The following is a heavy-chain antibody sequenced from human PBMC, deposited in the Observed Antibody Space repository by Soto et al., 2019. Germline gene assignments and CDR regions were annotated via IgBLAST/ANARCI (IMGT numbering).Heavy chain of an antibody. CDR2: IYWDDDE. CDR1: GFSLATPGVA. V-gene: IGHV2-5*02. D-gene: IGHD3-3*02. CDR3: AHFIGISSWFDP. J-gene: IGHJ5*02. Sequence: QVTVKESGPTLVKPSQTLTLTCKFSGFSLATPGVAVGWLRQTPGKDLEWLGHIYWDDDERYSPSLQNRLSITKDTSKNQVVLTMTNMEPRGTGIEYCAHFIGISSWFDPLGQGMLVTISS.